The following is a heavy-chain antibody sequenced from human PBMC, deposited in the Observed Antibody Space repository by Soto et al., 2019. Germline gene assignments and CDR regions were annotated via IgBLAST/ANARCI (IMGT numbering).Heavy chain of an antibody. CDR1: GGSLSGYY. D-gene: IGHD3-22*01. CDR2: INHSGST. CDR3: ASLVVVNAFDI. Sequence: QVQLQQWGAGVLKPSETLSLTCAVYGGSLSGYYWSWIRQPRGKAPECIGEINHSGSTNYNPSLKSRVTISVDTSNNQFALKLSSVTAPDTAVYYCASLVVVNAFDIWGQGTMVTVSS. J-gene: IGHJ3*02. V-gene: IGHV4-34*01.